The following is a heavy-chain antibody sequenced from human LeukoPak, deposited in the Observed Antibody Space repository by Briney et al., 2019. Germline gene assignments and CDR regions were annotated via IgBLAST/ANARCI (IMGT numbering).Heavy chain of an antibody. CDR2: ISAYNGNT. CDR1: RYTFTSYG. J-gene: IGHJ4*02. D-gene: IGHD5-18*01. V-gene: IGHV1-18*01. Sequence: ASVKVSCKASRYTFTSYGISWVRQAPGQRLEWMGWISAYNGNTQYAQKLHGRVTMTTDTSTSTAYMELRSLRSDDTAVYYCAREGIQLWLDLSYWGQGTLVTVSS. CDR3: AREGIQLWLDLSY.